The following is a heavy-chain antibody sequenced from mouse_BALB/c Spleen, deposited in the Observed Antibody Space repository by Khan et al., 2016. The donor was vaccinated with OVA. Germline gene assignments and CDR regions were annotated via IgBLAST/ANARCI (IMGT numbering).Heavy chain of an antibody. V-gene: IGHV1-77*01. CDR1: GYTFTDHY. CDR3: ARMDTTSFDF. Sequence: QVQLQQSGADLARPGASVKLSCKASGYTFTDHYITWVKQKTGQGLEWIREIYPGSGNTYYNENFKGKASLTADKSSNTAYMQLSSLTSEDSAVYFCARMDTTSFDFWGQGTTLTVSS. J-gene: IGHJ2*01. D-gene: IGHD2-3*01. CDR2: IYPGSGNT.